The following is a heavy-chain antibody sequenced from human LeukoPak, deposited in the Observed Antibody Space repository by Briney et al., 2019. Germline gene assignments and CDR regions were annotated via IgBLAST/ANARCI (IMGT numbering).Heavy chain of an antibody. CDR3: ARCSPGDSSNFYAVLQY. CDR1: GGTFSSYA. V-gene: IGHV1-69*06. Sequence: ASVKVSCKASGGTFSSYAVSWVRLTPGQGLEWLGGIIPVFGTTTHAQKFQAKVTMTADKSTNTAYLEISSLTSDDTAVHYCARCSPGDSSNFYAVLQYWGQGTQVTVST. J-gene: IGHJ4*02. CDR2: IIPVFGTT. D-gene: IGHD3-22*01.